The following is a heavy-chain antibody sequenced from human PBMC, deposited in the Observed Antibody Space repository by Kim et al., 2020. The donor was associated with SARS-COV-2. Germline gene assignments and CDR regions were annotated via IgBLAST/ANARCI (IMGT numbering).Heavy chain of an antibody. CDR1: GFTFSSYG. J-gene: IGHJ2*01. Sequence: GGSLRLSCAASGFTFSSYGMHWVRQAPGKALEWVAVISYDGSNKYYADSVKGRFTISRDNSKNTLYLQMNSLRAEDTAVYYCAKSPVPAAMINYGDYDHYWYFDLWGRGTLVTVSS. CDR3: AKSPVPAAMINYGDYDHYWYFDL. CDR2: ISYDGSNK. D-gene: IGHD2-2*01. V-gene: IGHV3-30*18.